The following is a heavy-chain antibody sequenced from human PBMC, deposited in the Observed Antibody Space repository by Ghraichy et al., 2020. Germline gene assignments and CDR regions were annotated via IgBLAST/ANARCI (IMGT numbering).Heavy chain of an antibody. V-gene: IGHV3-30*04. Sequence: GGSLRLSCAASGFTFSSYAMHWVRQAPGKGLEWVAVISYDGSNKYYADSVKGRFTISRDNSKNTLYLQMNSLRAEDTAVYYCARVLRGGYAFDIWGQGTMVTVSS. J-gene: IGHJ3*02. CDR3: ARVLRGGYAFDI. D-gene: IGHD3-10*01. CDR1: GFTFSSYA. CDR2: ISYDGSNK.